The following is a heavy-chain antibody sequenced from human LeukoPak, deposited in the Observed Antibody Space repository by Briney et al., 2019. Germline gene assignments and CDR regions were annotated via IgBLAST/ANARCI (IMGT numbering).Heavy chain of an antibody. CDR1: GFTFSSYA. CDR2: ISYDGSNK. J-gene: IGHJ4*02. D-gene: IGHD3-9*01. CDR3: ARPAAGYYNTIRDWYFDY. V-gene: IGHV3-30*04. Sequence: GGSLRLSCAASGFTFSSYAMHWVRQAPGKGLEWVAVISYDGSNKYYADSVKGRFTISRDNSKNTLYLQMNSLRAEDTAVYYCARPAAGYYNTIRDWYFDYWGQGTLVTVSS.